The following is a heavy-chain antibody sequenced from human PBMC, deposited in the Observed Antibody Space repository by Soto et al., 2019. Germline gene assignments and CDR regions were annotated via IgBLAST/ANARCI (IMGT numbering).Heavy chain of an antibody. CDR2: IYYSGST. CDR1: GGSISSYY. V-gene: IGHV4-59*01. J-gene: IGHJ5*02. D-gene: IGHD3-10*01. Sequence: QVQLQESGPGLVKPSETLSLTCTVSGGSISSYYWSWIRQPPGKGLEWIGYIYYSGSTNYNPSLKSRVTISXXTXKXRFSLKLSSVTAADTAVYYCARERVTMVRGVRWFDPWGQGTLVTVSS. CDR3: ARERVTMVRGVRWFDP.